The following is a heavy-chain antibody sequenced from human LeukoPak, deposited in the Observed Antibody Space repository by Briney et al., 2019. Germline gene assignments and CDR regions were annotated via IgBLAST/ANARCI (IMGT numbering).Heavy chain of an antibody. J-gene: IGHJ6*03. CDR3: ARAVGATRDYYYYMDV. CDR2: IYSGGST. Sequence: GGSLRLSCAASGFTVSSNYMSWVRQAPGKGLEWVSVIYSGGSTYYADSVKGRFTISRDNSKNTLYLQMNSLRADDTAVYYCARAVGATRDYYYYMDVWGKGTTVTVSS. V-gene: IGHV3-53*05. CDR1: GFTVSSNY. D-gene: IGHD5-12*01.